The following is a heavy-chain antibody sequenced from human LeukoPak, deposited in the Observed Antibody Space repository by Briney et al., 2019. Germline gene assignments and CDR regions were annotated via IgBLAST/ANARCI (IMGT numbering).Heavy chain of an antibody. CDR3: AKVVLVGAIFGPGY. CDR2: ISSSSSYI. CDR1: GFTFSSYS. V-gene: IGHV3-21*01. D-gene: IGHD1-26*01. Sequence: PGGSLRLSCAASGFTFSSYSMNWVRQAPGKGLEWVSSISSSSSYIYYADSVKGRFTISRDNAKNSLYLQMNSLRAEDTAVYYCAKVVLVGAIFGPGYWGQGTLVTVSS. J-gene: IGHJ4*02.